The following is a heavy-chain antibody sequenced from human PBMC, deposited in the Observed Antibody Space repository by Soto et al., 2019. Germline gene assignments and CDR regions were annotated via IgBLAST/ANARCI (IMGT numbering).Heavy chain of an antibody. CDR1: GDSISSGGYY. V-gene: IGHV4-31*03. D-gene: IGHD3-10*01. CDR2: IYYSVST. Sequence: QVQLQESGPGLVKPSQTLSLTCTVSGDSISSGGYYWNWIRQHPGKGLEWIGYIYYSVSTYYNPSLKSRLTISVDTSKCHFSLNLSSVTAADTAVYYCARGAITMVRGVDYFDYWGQGTLVTVSS. J-gene: IGHJ4*02. CDR3: ARGAITMVRGVDYFDY.